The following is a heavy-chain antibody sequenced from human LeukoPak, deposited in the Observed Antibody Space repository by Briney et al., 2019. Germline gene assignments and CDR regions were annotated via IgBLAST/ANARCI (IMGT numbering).Heavy chain of an antibody. V-gene: IGHV3-23*01. CDR3: ARGQALAQ. CDR1: GFSFSTYS. Sequence: GGSLRLSCAASGFSFSTYSVGWVRQAPGKGLEWVSLITGGGGSTHYVDSVKGRFTISRDNAKKSLYMQMNSLRAEDTALYYCARGQALAQWGLGILVTVSS. CDR2: ITGGGGST. J-gene: IGHJ4*02.